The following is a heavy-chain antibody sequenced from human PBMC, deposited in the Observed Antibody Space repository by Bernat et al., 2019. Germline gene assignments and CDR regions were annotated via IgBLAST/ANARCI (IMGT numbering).Heavy chain of an antibody. D-gene: IGHD5-12*01. Sequence: QVQLVQSGAEVKKPGASVKVSCKASGYTFTSYYMHWVRQAPGQGLEWMGIINPSGGSTSYAQKFQGRVTMTRDTSTSTVYMELSSLRSEDTAVYYCARDGRYSGYDIYFDYWGQGTLVTVAS. V-gene: IGHV1-46*01. CDR2: INPSGGST. CDR1: GYTFTSYY. J-gene: IGHJ4*02. CDR3: ARDGRYSGYDIYFDY.